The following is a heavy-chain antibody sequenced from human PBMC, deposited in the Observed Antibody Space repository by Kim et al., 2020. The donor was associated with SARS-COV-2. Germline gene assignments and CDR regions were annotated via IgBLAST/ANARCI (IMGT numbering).Heavy chain of an antibody. CDR3: ARGAPSSSWYYYYYSGMDV. Sequence: ASVKVSCKASGYTFTSYDINWVRQATGQGLEWRGWLNPNSCNTGYAQKCQGRVTMTRNTSISTASMGLSSLRSEDTAVYYCARGAPSSSWYYYYYSGMDVWGQGTTGTVSS. CDR1: GYTFTSYD. V-gene: IGHV1-8*01. D-gene: IGHD6-13*01. CDR2: LNPNSCNT. J-gene: IGHJ6*02.